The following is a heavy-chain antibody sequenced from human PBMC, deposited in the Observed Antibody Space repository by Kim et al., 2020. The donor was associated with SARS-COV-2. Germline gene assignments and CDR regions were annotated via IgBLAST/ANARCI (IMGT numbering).Heavy chain of an antibody. J-gene: IGHJ4*02. D-gene: IGHD6-13*01. Sequence: AQGFTGRFVFSLDTSVSTAYLQISSLKAEDTAVYYCARPPPSSSWHPFDYWGQGTLVTVSS. V-gene: IGHV7-4-1*02. CDR3: ARPPPSSSWHPFDY.